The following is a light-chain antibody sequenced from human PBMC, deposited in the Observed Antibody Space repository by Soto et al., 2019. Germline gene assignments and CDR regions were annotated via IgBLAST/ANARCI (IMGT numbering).Light chain of an antibody. CDR2: GAS. Sequence: EVVVTQSPATLSVSPGERVTLSCRASQSVNNYLAWYQQKPGQAPRLLIYGASTRVTGIPTRFSGSGSGTEFTLTISSLQSEDFAVYHWQHYYNWPRTFGQGTKVEIK. CDR3: QHYYNWPRT. J-gene: IGKJ2*01. CDR1: QSVNNY. V-gene: IGKV3-15*01.